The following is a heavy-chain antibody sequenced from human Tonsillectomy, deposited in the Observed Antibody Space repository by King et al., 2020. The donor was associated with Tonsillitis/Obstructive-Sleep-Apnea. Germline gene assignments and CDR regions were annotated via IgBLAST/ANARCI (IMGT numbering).Heavy chain of an antibody. CDR2: INHSGST. J-gene: IGHJ6*03. D-gene: IGHD2-2*02. CDR1: GGSSSGYY. CDR3: ARAGYCSSTSCYSNREGDYYMDV. V-gene: IGHV4-34*01. Sequence: VQLQQWGAGLLKPSETLSLTCAVYGGSSSGYYWSWIRQPPGKGLEWIGEINHSGSTNYNPSLKSRVTISVDTSKNQFSLKLSSVTAADTTVYYCARAGYCSSTSCYSNREGDYYMDVWGKGTTVTVSS.